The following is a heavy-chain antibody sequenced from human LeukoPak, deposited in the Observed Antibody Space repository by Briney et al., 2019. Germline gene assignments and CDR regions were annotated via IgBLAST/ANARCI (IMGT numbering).Heavy chain of an antibody. V-gene: IGHV3-74*01. D-gene: IGHD5-18*01. Sequence: GGSLRLSCAASGFTFSTYWMHWVRQAPGKGLVWVSRINSDGSSTYYADSVKGRFSISRDNAKNTLFLQLNRLRAEDTAMYYCVKAGVQLWSPAGDYWGQGTLVTVSS. CDR1: GFTFSTYW. CDR3: VKAGVQLWSPAGDY. J-gene: IGHJ4*02. CDR2: INSDGSST.